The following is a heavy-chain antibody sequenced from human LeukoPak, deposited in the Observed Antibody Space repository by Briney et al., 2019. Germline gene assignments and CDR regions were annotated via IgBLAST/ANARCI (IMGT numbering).Heavy chain of an antibody. J-gene: IGHJ4*02. CDR2: TYYKTKWNN. Sequence: SQTLSLTCALSVDRASINSAAWTSIRQSPSRCLEWLGRTYYKTKWNNDYAVSVNTRLTIKTDTSKNKFSLKLYSLTTEVTAVYYCARGEVTYSIAARLDSWGQGTLVTVSS. D-gene: IGHD6-6*01. V-gene: IGHV6-1*01. CDR1: VDRASINSAA. CDR3: ARGEVTYSIAARLDS.